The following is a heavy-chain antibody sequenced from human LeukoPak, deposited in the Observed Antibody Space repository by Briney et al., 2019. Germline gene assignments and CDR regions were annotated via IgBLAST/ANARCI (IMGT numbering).Heavy chain of an antibody. CDR1: GFTFTSYG. Sequence: GGSLRLSCAASGFTFTSYGMSWVRQAPGKGLEWVSYISSSGSTIYYADSVKGRFTISRDNAKNSLYLQMNSLRAEDTAVYYCAELGITMIGGVWGKGTTVTISS. J-gene: IGHJ6*04. CDR2: ISSSGSTI. CDR3: AELGITMIGGV. V-gene: IGHV3-48*04. D-gene: IGHD3-10*02.